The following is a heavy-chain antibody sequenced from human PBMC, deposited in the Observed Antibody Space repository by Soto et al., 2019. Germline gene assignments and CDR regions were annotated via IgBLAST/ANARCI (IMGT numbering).Heavy chain of an antibody. V-gene: IGHV3-30-3*01. CDR1: GFTFSSYA. CDR3: ARGPRFEWYFDL. CDR2: ISYDGSNK. Sequence: QVQLVESGGGVVQPGRSLRLSCAASGFTFSSYAMHWVRQAPGKGLEWVAVISYDGSNKYYADSVKGRFTISRDNSKNTLYLQMTSLRAEDTAVYYCARGPRFEWYFDLWGRGTLVTVSS. J-gene: IGHJ2*01. D-gene: IGHD3-16*01.